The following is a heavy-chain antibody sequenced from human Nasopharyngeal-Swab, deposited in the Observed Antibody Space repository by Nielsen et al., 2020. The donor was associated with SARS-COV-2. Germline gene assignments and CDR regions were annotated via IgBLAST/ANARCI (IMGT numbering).Heavy chain of an antibody. D-gene: IGHD3-10*01. J-gene: IGHJ6*03. V-gene: IGHV3-30*18. Sequence: GGSLRLSCAASGFTFSSYGMHWVRQAPGKGLEWVAVISYDGSNKYYADSMKGRFTISRDNSKNTLYLQMNSLRAEDTAVYYCAKDGDGSGSYGVYYYYYMDVWGKGTTVTVSS. CDR2: ISYDGSNK. CDR3: AKDGDGSGSYGVYYYYYMDV. CDR1: GFTFSSYG.